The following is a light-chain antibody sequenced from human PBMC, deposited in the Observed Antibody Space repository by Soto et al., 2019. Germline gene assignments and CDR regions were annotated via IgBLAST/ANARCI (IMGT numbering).Light chain of an antibody. CDR1: QSISSL. Sequence: DIQMTQSPSTLSASVGDRVTITCRSSQSISSLLAWYQQKPGKAPKLLIYKSSSLESGVPSRFSGSGSGTEFTLTISSLQPDDFATYYCQQYKDYPWTFGQGTKVEIK. J-gene: IGKJ1*01. V-gene: IGKV1-5*03. CDR3: QQYKDYPWT. CDR2: KSS.